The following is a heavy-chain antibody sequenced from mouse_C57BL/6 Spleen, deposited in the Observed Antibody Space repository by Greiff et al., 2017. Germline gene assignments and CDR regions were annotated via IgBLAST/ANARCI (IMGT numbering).Heavy chain of an antibody. CDR2: INPSNGGT. Sequence: QVQLQQPGTELVKPGASVKLSCKASGYTFTSYWMHWVKQRPGQGLEWIGNINPSNGGTNYNEKFKSKATLTVDKSSSTAYMQLSSLTSEDSAVYYCARISGRDSNLRGYYAMDYWGQGTSVTVSS. V-gene: IGHV1-53*01. J-gene: IGHJ4*01. CDR1: GYTFTSYW. CDR3: ARISGRDSNLRGYYAMDY. D-gene: IGHD2-5*01.